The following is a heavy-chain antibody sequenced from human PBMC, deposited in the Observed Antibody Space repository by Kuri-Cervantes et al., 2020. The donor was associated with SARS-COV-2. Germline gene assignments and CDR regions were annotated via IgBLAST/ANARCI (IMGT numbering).Heavy chain of an antibody. J-gene: IGHJ3*02. CDR2: IYHSGSN. CDR1: GYSISRGYI. Sequence: GSLRLSCTVSGYSISRGYIWGWIRAPPGKGLEWIGSIYHSGSNNYNPSLKSRVTISVDTSKNQFSLKLSSVTAEETAVYFCARATDYYDFWSGYYSSGQVIAFDIWGQGTMVTVSS. D-gene: IGHD3-3*01. CDR3: ARATDYYDFWSGYYSSGQVIAFDI. V-gene: IGHV4-38-2*02.